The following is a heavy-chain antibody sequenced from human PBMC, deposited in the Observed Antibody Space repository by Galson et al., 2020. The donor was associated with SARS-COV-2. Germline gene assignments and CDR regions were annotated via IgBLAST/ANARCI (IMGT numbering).Heavy chain of an antibody. Sequence: ASETLSLTCTVSGGSISTGGYYWSWIRQHPGKGLEYIGNIYSGGSTYYNPSLKSRVTISVDTSKNQFSLNLSSVTAADTAVYYCARVTDRDYYDSSDYNAGDYRGQGTLVTVSS. J-gene: IGHJ4*02. D-gene: IGHD3-22*01. V-gene: IGHV4-31*03. CDR1: GGSISTGGYY. CDR3: ARVTDRDYYDSSDYNAGDY. CDR2: IYSGGST.